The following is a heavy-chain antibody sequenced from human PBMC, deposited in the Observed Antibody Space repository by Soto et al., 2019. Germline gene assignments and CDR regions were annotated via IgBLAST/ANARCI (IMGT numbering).Heavy chain of an antibody. J-gene: IGHJ3*02. V-gene: IGHV1-46*03. CDR2: INPSGGST. CDR1: GYSLSGDY. Sequence: ASVKGAWKASGYSLSGDYMDWVRQTPGQGLEWMGIINPSGGSTSYAQKFQGRVSMTRDTSTSTVYMELSSLRSEDTAVYYCASTGLHDAFDIWGQGTMVTVSS. CDR3: ASTGLHDAFDI.